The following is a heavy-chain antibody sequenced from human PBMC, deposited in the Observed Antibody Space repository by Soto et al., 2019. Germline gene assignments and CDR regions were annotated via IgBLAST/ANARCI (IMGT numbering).Heavy chain of an antibody. J-gene: IGHJ6*02. CDR2: ISSSGTYI. CDR1: GFTFNNYS. V-gene: IGHV3-21*01. CDR3: VRAGHVFDVHYYGMDL. D-gene: IGHD3-10*01. Sequence: GGSLRLSCEASGFTFNNYSMDWVRQAPEKGLEWVSSISSSGTYIYYADSVKGRFAISRDNANNVMYLQMDTLRAEDTAVYYCVRAGHVFDVHYYGMDLWGQGTTVTVSS.